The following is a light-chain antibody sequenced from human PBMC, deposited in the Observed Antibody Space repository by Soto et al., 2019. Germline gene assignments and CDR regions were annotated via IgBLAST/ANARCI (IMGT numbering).Light chain of an antibody. Sequence: EIGLTQSPGTLSLSPGERATLSCRASQSVTSNYLAWYQQTPGQSPRLLIYDASRRATGIPDRFSGSGSGTDFTLTISRLEPEDFAVYYCQQYVHSPRTFGQGTKVEI. CDR1: QSVTSNY. J-gene: IGKJ1*01. CDR3: QQYVHSPRT. V-gene: IGKV3-20*01. CDR2: DAS.